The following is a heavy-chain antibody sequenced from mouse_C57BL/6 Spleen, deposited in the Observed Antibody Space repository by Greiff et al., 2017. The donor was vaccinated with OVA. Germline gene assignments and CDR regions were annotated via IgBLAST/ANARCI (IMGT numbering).Heavy chain of an antibody. Sequence: EVKLVESGGGLVQPGGSLSLSCAASGFTFTDYYMSWVRQPPGKALEWLGFIRNKANGYTTEYSASVKGRFTISRDNSQSILYLQMNALRAEDSATYYCASQLGQGYFDVWGTGTTVTVSS. CDR3: ASQLGQGYFDV. V-gene: IGHV7-3*01. J-gene: IGHJ1*03. CDR2: IRNKANGYTT. D-gene: IGHD4-1*02. CDR1: GFTFTDYY.